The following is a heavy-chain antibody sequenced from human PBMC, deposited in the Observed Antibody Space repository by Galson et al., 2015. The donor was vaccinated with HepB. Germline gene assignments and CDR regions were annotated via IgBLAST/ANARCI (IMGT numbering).Heavy chain of an antibody. V-gene: IGHV3-49*03. CDR3: SREGGHSSGWNDAFDI. D-gene: IGHD6-19*01. J-gene: IGHJ3*02. CDR2: IRSKAYGGTT. CDR1: GFIFGDYT. Sequence: SLRLSCAASGFIFGDYTMSWFRQAPGKGLECVGFIRSKAYGGTTEYAASVKGRFTISRDDSKSIAYLQMSSLKTEDTAVYYCSREGGHSSGWNDAFDIWGQGTMVTVSS.